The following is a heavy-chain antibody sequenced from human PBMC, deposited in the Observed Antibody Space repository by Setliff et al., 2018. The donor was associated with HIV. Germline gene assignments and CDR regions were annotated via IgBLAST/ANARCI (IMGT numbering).Heavy chain of an antibody. Sequence: SETLSLTCSVSGDSINSGGYYWNWIRQRPGEGLEWVGDIYYSGSTNYSPSLKSRATISVDKSKNQFSLNLSSVTAADTAVYYCARDEEVVVTAIRDYYYYYMDVWGKGTTVTVSS. J-gene: IGHJ6*03. CDR1: GDSINSGGYY. CDR3: ARDEEVVVTAIRDYYYYYMDV. D-gene: IGHD2-21*02. CDR2: IYYSGST. V-gene: IGHV4-31*03.